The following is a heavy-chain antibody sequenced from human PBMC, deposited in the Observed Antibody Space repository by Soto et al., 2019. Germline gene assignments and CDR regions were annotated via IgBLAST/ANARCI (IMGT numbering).Heavy chain of an antibody. V-gene: IGHV3-64D*09. J-gene: IGHJ4*01. CDR2: LSNDGDTP. CDR1: GFTFSTYA. CDR3: VKGRYTSSFNPDFGS. D-gene: IGHD6-13*01. Sequence: GGSRRLSCSASGFTFSTYAMHWVRQAPGKGLEYVSALSNDGDTPYYGDSAKGRFTISRDNFKKTLFLQMSSLRPEDTAVYYCVKGRYTSSFNPDFGSWGHGTVVTFSS.